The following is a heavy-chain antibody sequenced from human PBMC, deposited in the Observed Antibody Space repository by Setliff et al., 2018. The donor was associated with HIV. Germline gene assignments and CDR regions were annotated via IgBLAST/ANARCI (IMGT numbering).Heavy chain of an antibody. J-gene: IGHJ3*02. Sequence: SETLSLTCNVSGYSIATGYYGGWIRESPGKGLEWIGSIYHSGSTYYNPSLKSRVTISADTSKNQFSLKLSSVTAADTAVYYCARGQPQGGGTYWSAFDIWGQGTMVTVSS. D-gene: IGHD1-26*01. CDR3: ARGQPQGGGTYWSAFDI. CDR2: IYHSGST. CDR1: GYSIATGYY. V-gene: IGHV4-38-2*02.